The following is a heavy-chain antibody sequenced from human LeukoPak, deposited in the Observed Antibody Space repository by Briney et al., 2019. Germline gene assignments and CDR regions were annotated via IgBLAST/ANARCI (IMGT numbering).Heavy chain of an antibody. CDR2: INPNSGGT. J-gene: IGHJ5*02. D-gene: IGHD7-27*01. V-gene: IGHV1-2*02. CDR3: ATGHEWFDP. CDR1: GYTFTGYY. Sequence: ASVKVSCKASGYTFTGYYMHWVRQAPGQGLEWMGWINPNSGGTNYAQKFQGRVTMTRDTSTSTVYMELSSLRSEDTAVYYCATGHEWFDPWGQGTLVTVSS.